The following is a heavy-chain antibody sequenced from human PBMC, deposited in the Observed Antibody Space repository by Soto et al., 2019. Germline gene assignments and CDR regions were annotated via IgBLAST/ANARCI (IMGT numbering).Heavy chain of an antibody. CDR3: VRTSLVVAAATREDY. Sequence: EVQLVESGGGLVQPGGSLRLSCAASGFTFSSYWMHWVRQAPGKGLVWVSRINSDGSSTSYADSVKGRFTISRDNAKNTMYMQMNSLRAEDTDVYYCVRTSLVVAAATREDYWGQGPLVTVS. J-gene: IGHJ4*02. D-gene: IGHD2-15*01. CDR2: INSDGSST. V-gene: IGHV3-74*01. CDR1: GFTFSSYW.